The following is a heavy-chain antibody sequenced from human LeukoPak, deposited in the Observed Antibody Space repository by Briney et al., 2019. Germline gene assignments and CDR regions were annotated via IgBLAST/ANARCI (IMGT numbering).Heavy chain of an antibody. CDR2: ISGSGGST. CDR1: GFTFSSYA. V-gene: IGHV3-23*01. CDR3: ALPSSAVIRGDAFDI. D-gene: IGHD3-22*01. J-gene: IGHJ3*02. Sequence: GGSLRLSCAASGFTFSSYAMSWVRQAPGEGLEWVSAISGSGGSTYYADSVKGRFTISRDNSKNTLYLQMNSLRAEDTAVYYCALPSSAVIRGDAFDIWGHGTMVTVSS.